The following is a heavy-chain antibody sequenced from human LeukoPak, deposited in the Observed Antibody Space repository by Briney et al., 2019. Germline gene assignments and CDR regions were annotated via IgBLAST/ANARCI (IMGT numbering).Heavy chain of an antibody. CDR3: ARDQDRFGSGSYDY. V-gene: IGHV3-21*01. Sequence: PGGSLRLSCAASGFTFSSYSMNWVRQAPGKGLEWVSSISSSSYIYHADSVKGRFTISRDNAKNSLYLQMNSLRAEDTAVYYCARDQDRFGSGSYDYWGQGTLVTVSS. D-gene: IGHD3-10*01. CDR1: GFTFSSYS. J-gene: IGHJ4*02. CDR2: ISSSSYI.